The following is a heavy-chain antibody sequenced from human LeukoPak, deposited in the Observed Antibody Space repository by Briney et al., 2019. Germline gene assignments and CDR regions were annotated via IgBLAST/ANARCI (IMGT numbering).Heavy chain of an antibody. J-gene: IGHJ3*02. CDR2: INHSGST. CDR3: ARSQYYYDGSGSAFDI. CDR1: GGSFSGYY. V-gene: IGHV4-34*01. Sequence: SETLSLTCAVYGGSFSGYYWSWIRQPPGKGLEWIGEINHSGSTNYNPSLKSRVTISVDTSKNQFSLKLSSVTAADTAVYYCARSQYYYDGSGSAFDIWGQGTMVTVSS. D-gene: IGHD3-22*01.